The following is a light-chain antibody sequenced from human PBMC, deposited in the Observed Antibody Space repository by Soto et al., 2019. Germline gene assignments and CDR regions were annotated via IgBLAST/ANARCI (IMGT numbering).Light chain of an antibody. CDR3: QQRYAWPPLT. V-gene: IGKV3-11*01. Sequence: EIVLTQSPAPLSLSPGERATLSCRASQSVGVYLAWYQQRPGQPPRLLIYDASKMATGITARFSGSGSETDFTLTISSLEPEDFAVYYCQQRYAWPPLTFGGGTKVEIK. CDR1: QSVGVY. CDR2: DAS. J-gene: IGKJ4*01.